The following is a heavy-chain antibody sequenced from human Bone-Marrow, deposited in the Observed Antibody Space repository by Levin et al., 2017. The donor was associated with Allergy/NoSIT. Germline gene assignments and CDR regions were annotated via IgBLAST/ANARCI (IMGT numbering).Heavy chain of an antibody. Sequence: GESLKISCKVSGYTLTELSIHWVRQAPGKGLEWMGGFDPEDGETIYAERFQGRVTMTEDTSTDTAYMELRRLRSEDTGIYYCAADRPGNFYVVFGLWGRGTQVTVSS. CDR2: FDPEDGET. V-gene: IGHV1-24*01. CDR3: AADRPGNFYVVFGL. CDR1: GYTLTELS. J-gene: IGHJ3*01. D-gene: IGHD2/OR15-2a*01.